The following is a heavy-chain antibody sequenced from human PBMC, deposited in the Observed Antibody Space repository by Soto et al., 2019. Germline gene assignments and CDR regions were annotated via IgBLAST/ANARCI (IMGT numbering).Heavy chain of an antibody. Sequence: PWGSLRLSCSASGFTFNNYAMHWFRQAPGKGLEYVSAISPNGGTTYYADSVKGRFTISRDNSKNTLFLQMSSLRADDTAVYYCVKDYYPSTGYYYLSGFDYWGQGSLVTVSS. CDR1: GFTFNNYA. D-gene: IGHD3-22*01. V-gene: IGHV3-64D*06. CDR2: ISPNGGTT. CDR3: VKDYYPSTGYYYLSGFDY. J-gene: IGHJ4*02.